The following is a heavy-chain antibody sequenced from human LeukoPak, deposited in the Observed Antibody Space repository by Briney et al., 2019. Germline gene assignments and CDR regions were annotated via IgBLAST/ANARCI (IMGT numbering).Heavy chain of an antibody. J-gene: IGHJ4*02. CDR2: ISLSGGTI. CDR3: AKSYCSSTSCRYYFDY. V-gene: IGHV3-11*04. Sequence: PGGSLRLSCAASGFNIDDYYMSWIRQAPGKGLEWVSHISLSGGTIHYADSVKGRFTISRDNSKNTLYLQMNSLRAEDTAVYYCAKSYCSSTSCRYYFDYWGQGTLVTVSS. D-gene: IGHD2-2*01. CDR1: GFNIDDYY.